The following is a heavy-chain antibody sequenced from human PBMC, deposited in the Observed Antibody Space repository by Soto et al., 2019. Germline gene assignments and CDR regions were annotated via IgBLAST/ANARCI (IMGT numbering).Heavy chain of an antibody. CDR1: GGTFSSYA. CDR2: IIPISGTA. CDR3: ARSQGSSTSLEIYYYYYYGMDV. D-gene: IGHD2-2*01. Sequence: QVQLVQSGAEVKKPGSSVKVSCKASGGTFSSYAISWVRQAPGQGLEWMGGIIPISGTANYAQKFQGRVTITADESTSTAYWELGSLRSEDTAVYYCARSQGSSTSLEIYYYYYYGMDVWGQGTTVTVSS. J-gene: IGHJ6*02. V-gene: IGHV1-69*01.